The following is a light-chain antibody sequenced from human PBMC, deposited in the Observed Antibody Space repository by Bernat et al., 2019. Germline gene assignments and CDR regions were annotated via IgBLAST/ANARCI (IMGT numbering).Light chain of an antibody. CDR1: SSDVGGYDY. CDR2: DVT. CDR3: CSYAGSYV. V-gene: IGLV2-11*01. Sequence: QSALTQPRSVSGSPGQSVTISCTGTSSDVGGYDYVSWYQQHPGKAPKLMISDVTKRPSGVPDRFSGSKSGNTASLTISGLQAEDEADYYCCSYAGSYVFGTGTTVTVL. J-gene: IGLJ1*01.